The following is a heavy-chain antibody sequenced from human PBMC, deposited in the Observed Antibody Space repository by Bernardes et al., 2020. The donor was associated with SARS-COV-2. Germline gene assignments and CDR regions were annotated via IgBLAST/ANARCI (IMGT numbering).Heavy chain of an antibody. D-gene: IGHD1-1*01. CDR3: ARDRPNFRPSTTTLDY. CDR1: GYLFSTYG. J-gene: IGHJ4*02. V-gene: IGHV1-18*04. Sequence: ASVKVSCKASGYLFSTYGLAWVRQAPGQGLEWLGWISAYNKDKNFAQKFQGRVTMTTDTSTNTAFMELRSLRPDDTAVYYCARDRPNFRPSTTTLDYWGQGTLVTISS. CDR2: ISAYNKDK.